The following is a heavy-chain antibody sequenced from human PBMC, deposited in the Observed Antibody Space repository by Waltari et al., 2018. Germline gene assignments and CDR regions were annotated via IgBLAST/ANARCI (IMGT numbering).Heavy chain of an antibody. D-gene: IGHD3-9*01. V-gene: IGHV1-69*01. CDR2: IIPIFGTA. Sequence: QVQLVQSGAEVKKPGSSVKVSCKASGGTFSSYAISRVRQAPGQGLEWMGGIIPIFGTANYAQKFQGRVTITADESTSTAYMELSSLRSEDTAVYYCAREAYNFLTGYGYYGVDVWGQGTTVTVSS. CDR1: GGTFSSYA. J-gene: IGHJ6*02. CDR3: AREAYNFLTGYGYYGVDV.